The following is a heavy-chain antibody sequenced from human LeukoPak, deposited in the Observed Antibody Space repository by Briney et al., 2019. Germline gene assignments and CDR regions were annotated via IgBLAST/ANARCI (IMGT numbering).Heavy chain of an antibody. Sequence: GGSLRLSCAASGFTFSSYSMNWVRQAPGKGLEWVSSISSSSSYIYYADSVKGRFTISRDNAKNSLYLQMNSLRAEDTAGYYCARAPVSGSYHFDYWGQGTLVTVSS. CDR1: GFTFSSYS. V-gene: IGHV3-21*01. CDR3: ARAPVSGSYHFDY. D-gene: IGHD1-26*01. J-gene: IGHJ4*02. CDR2: ISSSSSYI.